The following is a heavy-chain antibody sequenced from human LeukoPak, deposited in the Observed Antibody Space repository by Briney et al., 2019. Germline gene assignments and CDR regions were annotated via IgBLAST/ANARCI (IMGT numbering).Heavy chain of an antibody. CDR1: GGSISSSSYY. CDR3: ARRYHYYDGSGVYYFDY. CDR2: INYSGNT. Sequence: PSETLSLTCTVSGGSISSSSYYWGWLRQPPGKGLEWIGSINYSGNTLYNPSLKSRVTISVDTSKNQFSLKLSSVTAADTAVYYCARRYHYYDGSGVYYFDYWGQGTLVTVSS. V-gene: IGHV4-39*01. D-gene: IGHD3-22*01. J-gene: IGHJ4*02.